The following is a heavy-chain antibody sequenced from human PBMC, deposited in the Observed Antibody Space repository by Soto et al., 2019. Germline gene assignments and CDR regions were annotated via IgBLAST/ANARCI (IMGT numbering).Heavy chain of an antibody. CDR2: ISSSGSNI. CDR1: GFTFSSDE. J-gene: IGHJ5*02. Sequence: QPGGSLRLSCAASGFTFSSDEMNWVRQAPGQGLEWVSSISSSGSNIYYADSVKGRFTISRDNAKNSLYLQMNRLRAEDTAVYYCAASWGVYCSSSSCYSHWLDPSGQGPHVTVSS. CDR3: AASWGVYCSSSSCYSHWLDP. D-gene: IGHD2-2*02. V-gene: IGHV3-48*03.